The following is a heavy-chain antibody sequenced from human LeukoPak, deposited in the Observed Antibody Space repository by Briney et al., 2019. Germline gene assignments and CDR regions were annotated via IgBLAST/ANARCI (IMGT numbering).Heavy chain of an antibody. Sequence: GGSLRLSCAASGFTFSSYAMSWVRQAPGNGLEWVSAISGSGGSTYYADSVKGRFTISRDNSKNTLYLQMNSLRAEDTAVYYCATHLVVVTAFDYWGQGTLVTVSS. CDR3: ATHLVVVTAFDY. CDR2: ISGSGGST. V-gene: IGHV3-23*01. J-gene: IGHJ4*02. CDR1: GFTFSSYA. D-gene: IGHD2-21*02.